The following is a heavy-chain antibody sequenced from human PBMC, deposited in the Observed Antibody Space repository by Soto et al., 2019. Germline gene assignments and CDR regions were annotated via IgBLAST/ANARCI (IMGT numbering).Heavy chain of an antibody. Sequence: EVQLVESGGGLVQPGGSLRLSCAASGFTVSSNYMSWVRQAPGKGLEWVSVIYSGGSTYYADSVKGRFTISRDNSKNTRYLQMNSLRAEDTAVYYCAREWFGDKEYCYYYMDVWGKGTTVTVSS. CDR2: IYSGGST. CDR3: AREWFGDKEYCYYYMDV. V-gene: IGHV3-66*01. D-gene: IGHD3-10*01. J-gene: IGHJ6*03. CDR1: GFTVSSNY.